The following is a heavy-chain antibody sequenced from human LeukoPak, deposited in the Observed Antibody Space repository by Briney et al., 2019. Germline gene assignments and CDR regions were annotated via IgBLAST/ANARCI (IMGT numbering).Heavy chain of an antibody. CDR2: IRPSGDNT. CDR1: GFTFSSYD. D-gene: IGHD5-18*01. V-gene: IGHV3-23*01. CDR3: ARRQGYSYGFDY. Sequence: GGSLRLSCAASGFTFSSYDMTWVRQAPGRGLEWVSSIRPSGDNTYYGDSVKGRFTISRDNAKNSLYLQMNSLRAEDTAVYYCARRQGYSYGFDYWGQGTLVTVSS. J-gene: IGHJ4*02.